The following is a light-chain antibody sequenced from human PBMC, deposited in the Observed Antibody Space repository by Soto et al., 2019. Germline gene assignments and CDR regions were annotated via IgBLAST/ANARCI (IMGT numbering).Light chain of an antibody. J-gene: IGKJ4*01. CDR2: AAS. V-gene: IGKV1-9*01. CDR3: QQFNDYPLT. Sequence: DIQMTQSPSSLSASVGDRVTITCRASQSISSYLNWYQQKPGKAPKLLIYAASSLQSGVPSRFSGSGSGTEFTLTVSSLQAEDSATYYCQQFNDYPLTFGGGTKVDIK. CDR1: QSISSY.